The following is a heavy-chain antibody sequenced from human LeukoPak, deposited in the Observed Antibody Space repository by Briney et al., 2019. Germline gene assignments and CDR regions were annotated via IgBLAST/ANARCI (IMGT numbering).Heavy chain of an antibody. D-gene: IGHD3-16*01. CDR2: IRADAVTT. CDR1: GFIFSHHG. CDR3: AKYVVVVWGSYKGYIDY. J-gene: IGHJ4*02. Sequence: GGSLRLSCATSGFIFSHHGMNWVRQAPGKGLEWVSGIRADAVTTYYADSVKGRFIISRDNSKNTVYLQMNSLSAEDAAVYYCAKYVVVVWGSYKGYIDYWGQGTLVTVSS. V-gene: IGHV3-23*01.